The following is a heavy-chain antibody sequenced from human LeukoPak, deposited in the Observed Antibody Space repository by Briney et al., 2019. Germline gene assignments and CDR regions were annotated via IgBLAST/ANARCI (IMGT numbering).Heavy chain of an antibody. D-gene: IGHD3-22*01. V-gene: IGHV4-39*01. J-gene: IGHJ1*01. CDR3: ARVVQSTDSSGFYLPEYFQH. CDR1: GGSISSSSYY. CDR2: IYYSGST. Sequence: PSETLSLTCTVSGGSISSSSYYWGWIRQPPRKGLEWIGSIYYSGSTYYNPSLKSRVTISVDTSKNQFSLKLRSVTAAVTAVYYCARVVQSTDSSGFYLPEYFQHWGQGTLVTVSS.